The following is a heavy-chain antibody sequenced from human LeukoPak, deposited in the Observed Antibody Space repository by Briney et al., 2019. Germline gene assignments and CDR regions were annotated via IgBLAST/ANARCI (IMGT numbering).Heavy chain of an antibody. Sequence: ASVKASCKASGYTFTNYHMNWVRQAPGQGLEWMGIINPSGGSTTNAQKFQGRVIMTRDMSTSTVYMELSSLRSEDTAVYFCARYGHSPFFDYWGQGTLVIVSS. CDR3: ARYGHSPFFDY. J-gene: IGHJ4*02. V-gene: IGHV1-46*01. CDR1: GYTFTNYH. D-gene: IGHD4-17*01. CDR2: INPSGGST.